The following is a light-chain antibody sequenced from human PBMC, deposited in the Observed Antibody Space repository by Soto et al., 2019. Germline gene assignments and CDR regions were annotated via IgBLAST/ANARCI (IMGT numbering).Light chain of an antibody. J-gene: IGLJ3*02. Sequence: QSVLTQPPSVSAAPGQKVTISCSGSSSNIGNSYVFWYQHLPGTAPKLLIFDNNQRPSGIPDRFSGSKSGTSATLGITGLQTGDEADYYCATWDTRLNAGVFGGVPKLTVL. CDR3: ATWDTRLNAGV. CDR2: DNN. V-gene: IGLV1-51*01. CDR1: SSNIGNSY.